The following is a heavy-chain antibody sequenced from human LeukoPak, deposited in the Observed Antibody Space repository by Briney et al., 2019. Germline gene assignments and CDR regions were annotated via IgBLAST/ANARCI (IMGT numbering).Heavy chain of an antibody. CDR3: ARANTYYDKWFDP. Sequence: SETLSLTCTVSGGSISDYYWSWIRQPPGKGLEWIGYIYNSGSTNYNPSLKSRVSISVDTSKNQFSLKLSSVTAADTAVYYCARANTYYDKWFDPWGQGTLVTVSS. CDR1: GGSISDYY. J-gene: IGHJ5*02. CDR2: IYNSGST. D-gene: IGHD3-22*01. V-gene: IGHV4-59*01.